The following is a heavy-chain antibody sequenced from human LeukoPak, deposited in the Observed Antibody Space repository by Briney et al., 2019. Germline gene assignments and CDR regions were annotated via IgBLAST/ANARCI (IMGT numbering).Heavy chain of an antibody. CDR1: GFTFSSYA. CDR2: ISYDGSNK. CDR3: ASHTMVHFDY. Sequence: GGSLRLSCAASGFTFSSYAMHWVRQAPGKGLEWVAVISYDGSNKYYADSVKGRSTISRDNSKNTLYLQMNSLRAEDTAVYYCASHTMVHFDYWGQGTLVTVSS. V-gene: IGHV3-30-3*01. D-gene: IGHD3-10*01. J-gene: IGHJ4*02.